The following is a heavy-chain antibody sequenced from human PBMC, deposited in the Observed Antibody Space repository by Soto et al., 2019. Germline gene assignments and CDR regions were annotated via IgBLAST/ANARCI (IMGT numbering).Heavy chain of an antibody. J-gene: IGHJ3*02. Sequence: GASVTVSCQASGYTFTSYGISWVRQAPGQGLEWMGWISAYNGNTNYAQKLQGRVTMTTDTSTSTAYMELRSLRSDDTAVYYCATLIAVEDAFDIWGQGTMVTVSS. D-gene: IGHD6-19*01. CDR3: ATLIAVEDAFDI. CDR2: ISAYNGNT. CDR1: GYTFTSYG. V-gene: IGHV1-18*01.